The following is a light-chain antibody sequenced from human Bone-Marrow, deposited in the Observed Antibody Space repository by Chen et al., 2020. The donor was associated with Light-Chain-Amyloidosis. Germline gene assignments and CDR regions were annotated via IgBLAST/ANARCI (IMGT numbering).Light chain of an antibody. CDR3: AAWDDSLSGV. CDR2: RNN. J-gene: IGLJ3*02. V-gene: IGLV1-47*01. Sequence: QPVLTQPPSASGTPGQRVTISCSGSSSNIGSNYVYWYQQLPGMAPKLLIYRNNQRPSGVPDRFSGSKSGNSASLAISGLRSEDEADYYCAAWDDSLSGVFGGGTKLTVL. CDR1: SSNIGSNY.